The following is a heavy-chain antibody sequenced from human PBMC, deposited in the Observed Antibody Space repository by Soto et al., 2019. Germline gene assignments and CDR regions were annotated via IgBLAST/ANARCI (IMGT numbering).Heavy chain of an antibody. V-gene: IGHV3-53*01. J-gene: IGHJ4*02. CDR1: GFDVTTNC. CDR2: VCTGGAT. Sequence: GGSLRLSCVGSGFDVTTNCMRWVRQAPGKGLECVSIVCTGGATHYADSVKGRFTISRDRSKNTVHLQMNNVRAEDTAVYYCARARPGYYFDYWGQGTLVTVSS. CDR3: ARARPGYYFDY.